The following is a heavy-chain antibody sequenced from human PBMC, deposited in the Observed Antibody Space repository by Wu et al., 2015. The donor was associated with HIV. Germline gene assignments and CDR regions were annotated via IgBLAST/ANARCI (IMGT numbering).Heavy chain of an antibody. CDR2: IKPNRGDT. Sequence: QVQLVQSGAEVKKPGASVKVSCKASGYPFTGYSIHWVRQAPGQGLQWMGWIKPNRGDTTYAQKFQGRVTMNHRHVHQKHSLHGALSRLKDLKRLRPFFYYCARVYSKANLVKYFFDSWGQGNAGQRLL. CDR3: ARVYSKANLVKYFFDS. V-gene: IGHV1-2*02. J-gene: IGHJ4*01. D-gene: IGHD4-11*01. CDR1: GYPFTGYS.